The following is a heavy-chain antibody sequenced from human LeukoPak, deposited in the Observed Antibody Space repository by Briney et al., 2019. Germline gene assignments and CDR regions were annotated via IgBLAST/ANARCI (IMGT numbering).Heavy chain of an antibody. V-gene: IGHV3-74*01. J-gene: IGHJ4*02. CDR1: GFSFRSFW. D-gene: IGHD3-16*01. CDR2: LNEDGGIT. CDR3: TRDIGGRSAY. Sequence: PGGSLRLSREASGFSFRSFWMHWVRQVPGEGLVWVSRLNEDGGITNYADFAKGRFTISRDNARNTLYLQMNSLRADDTAVYYCTRDIGGRSAYWGQGTLVTVSS.